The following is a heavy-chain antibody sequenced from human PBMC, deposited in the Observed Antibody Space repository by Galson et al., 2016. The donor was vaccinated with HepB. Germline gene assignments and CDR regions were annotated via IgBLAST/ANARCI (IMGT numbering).Heavy chain of an antibody. V-gene: IGHV4-30-2*01. Sequence: TLSLTCAVSGASISSGRYSWGWLRQTPGKGLERIGYIYPFGSPFHTPSPRRRVAMSLDNSKNQFSLNLNSVTAADTAMYFCARGTYYSGSGSRFDSWGQGTLVTVPS. CDR3: ARGTYYSGSGSRFDS. J-gene: IGHJ4*02. D-gene: IGHD3-10*01. CDR2: IYPFGSP. CDR1: GASISSGRYS.